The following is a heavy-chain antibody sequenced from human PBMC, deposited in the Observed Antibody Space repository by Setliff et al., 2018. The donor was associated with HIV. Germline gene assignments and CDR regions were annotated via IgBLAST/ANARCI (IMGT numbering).Heavy chain of an antibody. CDR1: GYTFIFYD. CDR2: INPSSGST. CDR3: ARDPAPSSSASYFQH. J-gene: IGHJ1*01. V-gene: IGHV1-46*01. D-gene: IGHD6-6*01. Sequence: RASVKVSCKASGYTFIFYDYNWVRQAPGQGLEWMGIINPSSGSTTYAQKFQGRVTMTRDTSTSTVYMELSSLRSEDTAVYYCARDPAPSSSASYFQHWGQGTPVTVSS.